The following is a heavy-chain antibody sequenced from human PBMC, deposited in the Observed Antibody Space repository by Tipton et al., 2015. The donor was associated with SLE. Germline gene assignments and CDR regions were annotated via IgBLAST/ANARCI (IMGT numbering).Heavy chain of an antibody. D-gene: IGHD2-21*02. V-gene: IGHV1-18*01. CDR1: GYTFSNHG. CDR2: ISTYNGNT. Sequence: QLVQSGAEVKKAGASMKVSCKASGYTFSNHGISWVRQAPGQGLEWMGWISTYNGNTNSAQKLQGRVTMTTDTSTSTAYMELRSLRSDDTAVYYCARGRMTRYGFDIWGQGTMVTVSS. CDR3: ARGRMTRYGFDI. J-gene: IGHJ3*02.